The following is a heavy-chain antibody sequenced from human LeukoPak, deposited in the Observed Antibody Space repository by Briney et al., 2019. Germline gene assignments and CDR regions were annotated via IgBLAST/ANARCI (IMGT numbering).Heavy chain of an antibody. V-gene: IGHV3-30*02. Sequence: GGSLRPSCAASGFTFSSYGMHWVRQAPGKGLEWVAFIRYDGGNKYYADSVKGRFTISRDNSKNTLYLQMNSLRAEDTAVYYCAKGQWLVQNYFDYWGQGTLVTVSS. CDR2: IRYDGGNK. J-gene: IGHJ4*02. CDR1: GFTFSSYG. CDR3: AKGQWLVQNYFDY. D-gene: IGHD6-19*01.